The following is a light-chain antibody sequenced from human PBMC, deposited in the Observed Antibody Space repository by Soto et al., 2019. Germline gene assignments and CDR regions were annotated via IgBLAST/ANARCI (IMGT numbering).Light chain of an antibody. V-gene: IGLV2-14*03. Sequence: QSALTQPASVSGSPGQSITISCTGTSRDVGSYNYVYWYQQHPGKAPELMIYDVTNRPSGVSNRFSGSKSGNTASLAISGLQAEDEADYYCSSYTSNNTRVFGGGTKLTVL. CDR2: DVT. CDR1: SRDVGSYNY. CDR3: SSYTSNNTRV. J-gene: IGLJ2*01.